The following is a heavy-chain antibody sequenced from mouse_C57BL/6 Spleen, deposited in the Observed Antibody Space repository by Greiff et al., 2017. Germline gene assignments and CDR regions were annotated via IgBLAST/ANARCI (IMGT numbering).Heavy chain of an antibody. J-gene: IGHJ2*01. CDR2: ISDGGSYT. Sequence: DVHLVESGGGLVKPGGSLKLSCAASGFTFSSYAMSWVRQTPEKRLEWVATISDGGSYTYYPDNVKGRFTISRDNANNNLYLQMSHLKSEDTAMYYCARDCDYFDYWGQGTTLTVSS. V-gene: IGHV5-4*01. CDR1: GFTFSSYA. CDR3: ARDCDYFDY.